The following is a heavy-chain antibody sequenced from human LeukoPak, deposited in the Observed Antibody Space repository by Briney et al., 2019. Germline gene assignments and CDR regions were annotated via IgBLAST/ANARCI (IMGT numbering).Heavy chain of an antibody. CDR3: AGEKRGLWYHWFDP. Sequence: SETLSLTCAVYGGSFSGYYWSWIRQPPGKGLEWIGEINHSGSTNYNPSLKSRVTISVDTSKTQYSLKLSSVTAADAAVYYCAGEKRGLWYHWFDPWGQGTLVTVSS. D-gene: IGHD2-21*01. CDR1: GGSFSGYY. V-gene: IGHV4-34*01. CDR2: INHSGST. J-gene: IGHJ5*02.